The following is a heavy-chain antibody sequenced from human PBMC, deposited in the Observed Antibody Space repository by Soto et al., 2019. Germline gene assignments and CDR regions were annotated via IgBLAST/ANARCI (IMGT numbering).Heavy chain of an antibody. CDR3: AKLAGVSERGGNAIDY. CDR2: ISGSGGST. Sequence: GGSLRLSCAASGFTFSGYAMSWVRQAPGKGLEWVSAISGSGGSTYYADSVKGRFTISRDNSKNTLYLQMNSLRAEDTAVYYCAKLAGVSERGGNAIDYWGQGTLVTVSS. V-gene: IGHV3-23*01. CDR1: GFTFSGYA. J-gene: IGHJ4*02. D-gene: IGHD2-15*01.